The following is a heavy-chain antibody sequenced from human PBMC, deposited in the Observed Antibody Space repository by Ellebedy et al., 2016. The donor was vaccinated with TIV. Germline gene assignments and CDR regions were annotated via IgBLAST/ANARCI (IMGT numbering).Heavy chain of an antibody. CDR2: ISGTGKYI. CDR3: AREIENFDWLFDS. CDR1: GFNLANFA. Sequence: GESLKISCAASGFNLANFAMNWVRQAPGKGLEWVSSISGTGKYIHYADSVKGRFTISRDNVKNSLYLQMNNLRAEDTALYYCAREIENFDWLFDSWGQGTLVTVSS. V-gene: IGHV3-21*01. D-gene: IGHD3-9*01. J-gene: IGHJ4*02.